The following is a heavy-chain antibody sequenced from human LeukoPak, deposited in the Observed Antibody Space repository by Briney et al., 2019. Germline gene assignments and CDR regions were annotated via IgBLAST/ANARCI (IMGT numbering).Heavy chain of an antibody. V-gene: IGHV4-34*01. CDR2: INHSGST. CDR3: ARVGGSGYRVNDY. CDR1: GASISDYY. D-gene: IGHD3-22*01. J-gene: IGHJ4*02. Sequence: SETLSLTCTVSGASISDYYWSWIRQPPGKGLEWIGEINHSGSTNYNPSLKSRVTISVDTSKNQFSLKLSSVTAADTAVYYCARVGGSGYRVNDYWGQGTLVTVSS.